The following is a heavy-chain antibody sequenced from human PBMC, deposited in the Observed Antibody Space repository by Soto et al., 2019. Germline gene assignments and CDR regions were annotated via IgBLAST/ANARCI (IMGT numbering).Heavy chain of an antibody. CDR1: GFTLGRYG. CDR2: IWYDACKK. J-gene: IGHJ4*03. V-gene: IGHV3-33*03. Sequence: VGSLRLSCAASGFTLGRYGMSWVRQAPGKGLEWVSVIWYDACKKKYADSVEGRFTISRDKSKNTLDLQMNSLRAEDTALYYCAKKEEYDHVWGKSPLDWGQGTLVTVSS. CDR3: AKKEEYDHVWGKSPLD. D-gene: IGHD3-16*01.